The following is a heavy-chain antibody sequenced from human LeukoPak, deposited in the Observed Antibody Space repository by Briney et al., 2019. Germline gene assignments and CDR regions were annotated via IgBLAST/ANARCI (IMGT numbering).Heavy chain of an antibody. J-gene: IGHJ4*02. V-gene: IGHV3-30*18. D-gene: IGHD6-19*01. Sequence: GGSLRLSCAASGFTFSSYGMHWVRQAPGKGLEWVAVISYDGSNKYYADSVKGRFTISRDNSKNTLYLQMNSLRAEDTAVYYCAKDRYSSDWYSDYWGQGTLVTVSS. CDR2: ISYDGSNK. CDR3: AKDRYSSDWYSDY. CDR1: GFTFSSYG.